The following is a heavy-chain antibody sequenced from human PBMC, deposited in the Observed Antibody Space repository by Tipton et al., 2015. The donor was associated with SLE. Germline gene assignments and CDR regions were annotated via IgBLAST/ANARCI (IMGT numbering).Heavy chain of an antibody. CDR1: DDSFTNTRYY. D-gene: IGHD3/OR15-3a*01. CDR2: ISYGGST. J-gene: IGHJ4*02. Sequence: PGLVKPSETLSLTCPVSDDSFTNTRYYWAWIRQPPGKGLEYIGSISYGGSTYYNPYLKSRLTISIDTSENQFSLTLSSVTAADSAVYFCAGHNDIRNGPHLDHWGQGALVTVSS. V-gene: IGHV4-39*07. CDR3: AGHNDIRNGPHLDH.